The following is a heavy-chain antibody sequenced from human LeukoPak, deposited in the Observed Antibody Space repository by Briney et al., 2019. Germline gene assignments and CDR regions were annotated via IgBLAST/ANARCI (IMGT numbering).Heavy chain of an antibody. V-gene: IGHV4-39*07. Sequence: PSETLSLTCAVSGASVSGSNYYWGWIRQPPGKGLEWIGNIYSSGTTNYNPSLKSRVTISVDTSKNQFSLKLTSVTAADTAVYYCARGGYCGDDCFFYSWGQGTLVTVSS. D-gene: IGHD2-21*02. J-gene: IGHJ4*02. CDR3: ARGGYCGDDCFFYS. CDR1: GASVSGSNYY. CDR2: IYSSGTT.